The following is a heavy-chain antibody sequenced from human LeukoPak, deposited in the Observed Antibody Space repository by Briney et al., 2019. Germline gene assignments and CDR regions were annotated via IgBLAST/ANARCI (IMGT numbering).Heavy chain of an antibody. CDR1: GFTFSSYE. CDR3: ARGENSSGYYYYYYMDV. Sequence: PGGSLRLSCAASGFTFSSYEMNWVRQTPGKGLEWVSYISSSGSTIYYADSVKGRFTISRDNAKNSLYLQMNSLRAEDTAVYYCARGENSSGYYYYYYMDVWGKGTTVTISS. D-gene: IGHD6-19*01. V-gene: IGHV3-48*03. CDR2: ISSSGSTI. J-gene: IGHJ6*03.